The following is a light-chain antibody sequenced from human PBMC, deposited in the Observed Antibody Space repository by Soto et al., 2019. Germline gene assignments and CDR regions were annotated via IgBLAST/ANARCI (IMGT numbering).Light chain of an antibody. V-gene: IGKV3-15*01. Sequence: EIVMTQSPATLSVSPGERATLSCRASQSVSSNLAWYQQKPGQAPRLLIYGASTRATGIPARFSGSGSVTEFTLTISSLQSEDFAVYYCQQYNRWPFTFGGGTKVEIK. J-gene: IGKJ4*01. CDR1: QSVSSN. CDR3: QQYNRWPFT. CDR2: GAS.